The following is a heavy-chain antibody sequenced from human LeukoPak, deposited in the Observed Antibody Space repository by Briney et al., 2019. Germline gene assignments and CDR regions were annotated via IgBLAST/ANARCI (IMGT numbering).Heavy chain of an antibody. V-gene: IGHV5-51*01. CDR2: IYPGDSDT. Sequence: GESLKISCKGSGYSFTSYWIGWVRQMPGKGLEWMGIIYPGDSDTRYSPSFQGQVTISADKSISTAYLQWSSLKASDTAMHYCARGLSSISNWFDPWGQGTLVTVSS. D-gene: IGHD3-16*02. CDR3: ARGLSSISNWFDP. J-gene: IGHJ5*02. CDR1: GYSFTSYW.